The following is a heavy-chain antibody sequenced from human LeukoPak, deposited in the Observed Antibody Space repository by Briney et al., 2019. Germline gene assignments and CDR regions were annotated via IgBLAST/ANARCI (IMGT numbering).Heavy chain of an antibody. D-gene: IGHD6-19*01. J-gene: IGHJ4*02. CDR1: GGTFSSYA. CDR2: IIPILGIA. CDR3: ARGLIAVAGNYFDY. V-gene: IGHV1-69*04. Sequence: SVKVSCKASGGTFSSYAISWVRQAPGQGLEWMGRIIPILGIANYAQKFQGRVTITADKSTSTAYMELSSPRSEDTAVYYCARGLIAVAGNYFDYWGQGTLVTVSS.